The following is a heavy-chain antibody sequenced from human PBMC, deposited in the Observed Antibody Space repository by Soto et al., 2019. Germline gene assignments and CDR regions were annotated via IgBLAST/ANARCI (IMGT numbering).Heavy chain of an antibody. CDR3: ARGSRLHFPPGLWFDP. CDR2: INHSGST. Sequence: SETLSLTCAVYGGSFSGYYWSWIRQPPGKGLEWIGEINHSGSTNYNPSLKSRVTISVDTSKNQFSLKLSSVTAADTAVYYCARGSRLHFPPGLWFDPWGQGTLLTVSS. D-gene: IGHD4-4*01. J-gene: IGHJ5*02. CDR1: GGSFSGYY. V-gene: IGHV4-34*01.